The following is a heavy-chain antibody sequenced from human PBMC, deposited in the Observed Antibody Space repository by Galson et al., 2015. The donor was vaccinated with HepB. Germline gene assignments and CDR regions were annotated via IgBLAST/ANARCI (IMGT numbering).Heavy chain of an antibody. Sequence: SLRLSCAASGFAFDNYAMTWVRQAPGKGLEWVSSITNTGSHTYYADSVRGRFTLSRDNSKNPVSLQMNSLTAADTAVYYCSKDAIRASLHMWYFHYWGPGTLVAVSS. J-gene: IGHJ4*02. D-gene: IGHD2-15*01. CDR3: SKDAIRASLHMWYFHY. V-gene: IGHV3-23*01. CDR2: ITNTGSHT. CDR1: GFAFDNYA.